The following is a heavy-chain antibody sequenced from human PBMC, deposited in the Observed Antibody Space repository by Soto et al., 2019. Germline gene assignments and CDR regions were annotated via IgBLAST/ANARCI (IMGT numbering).Heavy chain of an antibody. CDR2: ISYDGGNK. Sequence: QVQLVESGGGVVQPGGSLRLSCAASRFTFSAYAMHWVRQAPGKGLEWVAFISYDGGNKYYADSVKGRFTISRDKSKETLYVQMVSLRPEDTAVYYCARAPTWVERDADYFDYWGRGTLVTVSS. J-gene: IGHJ4*02. D-gene: IGHD1-1*01. V-gene: IGHV3-30-3*01. CDR3: ARAPTWVERDADYFDY. CDR1: RFTFSAYA.